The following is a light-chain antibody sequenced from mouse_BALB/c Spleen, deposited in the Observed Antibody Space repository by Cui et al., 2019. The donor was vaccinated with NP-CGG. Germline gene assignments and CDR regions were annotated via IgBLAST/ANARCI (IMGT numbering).Light chain of an antibody. V-gene: IGLV2*02. CDR2: GTN. Sequence: QAVVTKEFAFTTSPGRPVLLTCRSSTGAVTTSNYANWVQEKPDHVFTGLIGGTNNRVPGVPVRFSGSLFGDKAALTITGTQTEDEAMYFCALWYSNHWVFGGGTKLTVL. J-gene: IGLJ1*01. CDR3: ALWYSNHWV. CDR1: TGAVTTSNY.